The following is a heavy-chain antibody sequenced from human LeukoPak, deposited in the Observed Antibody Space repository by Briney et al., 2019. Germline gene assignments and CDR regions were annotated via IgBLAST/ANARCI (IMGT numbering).Heavy chain of an antibody. J-gene: IGHJ4*02. CDR3: AKDKTYSTGWPIDY. CDR2: ISYDGSNK. V-gene: IGHV3-30*18. D-gene: IGHD6-19*01. Sequence: PGGSLRLSCAASGFTFSSYAMSWVRQAPGKGLEWVAVISYDGSNKYYVDSVKGRFTISRDNSKNTLYLQMNNLRAEDTAVYYCAKDKTYSTGWPIDYWGQGTLVTVSS. CDR1: GFTFSSYA.